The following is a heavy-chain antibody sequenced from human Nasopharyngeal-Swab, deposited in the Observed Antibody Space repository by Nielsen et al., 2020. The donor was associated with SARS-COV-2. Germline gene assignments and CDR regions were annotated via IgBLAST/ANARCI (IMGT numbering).Heavy chain of an antibody. CDR2: VSHSGSI. J-gene: IGHJ6*03. Sequence: SETLSLTCSVSGGSVSSNDWWTWVRHSPGKGLEWIGEVSHSGSINYNPSLKSRVTLSMDKSKRQFSLRLTSVSAADTAVYFCARGDLVVVPSPILGLGPFFYYFYLDVWGKGTTVIVSS. V-gene: IGHV4-4*02. CDR1: GGSVSSNDW. CDR3: ARGDLVVVPSPILGLGPFFYYFYLDV. D-gene: IGHD2-2*01.